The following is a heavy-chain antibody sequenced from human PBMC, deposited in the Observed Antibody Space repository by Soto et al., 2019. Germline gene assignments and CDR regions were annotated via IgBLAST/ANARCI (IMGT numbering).Heavy chain of an antibody. Sequence: ASVKVSCKASGYTFTGYYMHWVRQAPGQGLEWMGWINPNSGGTNYAQKFQGWVTVTRDTSISTAYMELSRLRSDDTAVYYCARDYGYSSSWYSHYYYGMDVWGQGTTVTVSS. J-gene: IGHJ6*02. CDR3: ARDYGYSSSWYSHYYYGMDV. CDR1: GYTFTGYY. D-gene: IGHD6-13*01. CDR2: INPNSGGT. V-gene: IGHV1-2*04.